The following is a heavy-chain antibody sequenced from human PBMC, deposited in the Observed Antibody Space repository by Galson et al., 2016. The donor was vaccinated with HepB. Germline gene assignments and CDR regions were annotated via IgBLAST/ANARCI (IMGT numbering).Heavy chain of an antibody. CDR1: GYTFSSYG. J-gene: IGHJ4*02. CDR3: AKSMVRGAEDS. Sequence: SVKVSCKASGYTFSSYGITWGRQAPGQGLEWMGWISVYNGSTNYAQKFQGRVTMTTDTSTSTAYMELRSLKSDDTAVYYCAKSMVRGAEDSWGQGTLVTVSS. D-gene: IGHD3-10*01. CDR2: ISVYNGST. V-gene: IGHV1-18*04.